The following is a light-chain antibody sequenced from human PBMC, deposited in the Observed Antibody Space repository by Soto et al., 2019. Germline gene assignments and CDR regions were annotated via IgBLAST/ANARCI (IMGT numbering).Light chain of an antibody. CDR1: QSVSSS. CDR2: GAS. CDR3: QQYNNWWT. V-gene: IGKV3-15*01. J-gene: IGKJ1*01. Sequence: EVVMMQSPATLSMSPGERATLSCRASQSVSSSLAWYQQKPGQAPRLLIYGASTRATGIPDRFSGSGSETELTLTISSLQAEDFAIYYCQQYNNWWTFGQGTKVEIK.